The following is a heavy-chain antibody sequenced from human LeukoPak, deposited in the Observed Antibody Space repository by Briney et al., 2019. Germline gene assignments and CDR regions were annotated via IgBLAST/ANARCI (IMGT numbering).Heavy chain of an antibody. D-gene: IGHD5-24*01. Sequence: GGSLRLSCVAAGFPFSSYWMTWVRQAPGKGLEWVANIKQDGSKKSYVDSVKGRFTISRDNAKNSLYLQMNSLRAEDTAIYYCTRVGYIDEGIDYWGQGTLVTVSS. CDR1: GFPFSSYW. CDR3: TRVGYIDEGIDY. J-gene: IGHJ4*02. V-gene: IGHV3-7*04. CDR2: IKQDGSKK.